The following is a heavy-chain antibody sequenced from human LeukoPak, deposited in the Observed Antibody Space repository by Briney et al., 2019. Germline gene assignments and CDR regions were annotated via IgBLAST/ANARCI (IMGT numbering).Heavy chain of an antibody. CDR3: ATHSYYYGSGSYPHYLDY. CDR2: INWNGETT. CDR1: GFIFEDNG. V-gene: IGHV3-20*04. J-gene: IGHJ4*02. Sequence: GGSLRLSCAASGFIFEDNGMSWVRQGPGKGLEWVSGINWNGETTGYVDSVKGRFTISRDNAMNSLYLQMNSLRAEDTALYYCATHSYYYGSGSYPHYLDYWGQGTLVTASS. D-gene: IGHD3-10*01.